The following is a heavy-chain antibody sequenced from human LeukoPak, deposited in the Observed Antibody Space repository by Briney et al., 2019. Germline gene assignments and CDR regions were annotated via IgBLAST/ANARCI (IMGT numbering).Heavy chain of an antibody. J-gene: IGHJ4*02. CDR1: GYSFTNYW. CDR3: ARQGTIVAGTLGTTFDY. Sequence: GESLKISCKASGYSFTNYWIGWVRQMPGKGLEWMGIIYPGDSGTKYSPSFQGQVTISADKSLNTAYLQWSSLRASDTAMYYCARQGTIVAGTLGTTFDYWGQGTLLTVSS. D-gene: IGHD5-12*01. CDR2: IYPGDSGT. V-gene: IGHV5-51*01.